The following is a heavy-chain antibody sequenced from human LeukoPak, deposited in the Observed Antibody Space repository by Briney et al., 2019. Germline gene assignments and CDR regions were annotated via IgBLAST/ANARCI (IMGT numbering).Heavy chain of an antibody. CDR3: ARGDLIAAAGIIDY. D-gene: IGHD6-13*01. J-gene: IGHJ4*02. CDR2: INPNSGGT. CDR1: GYTFTGYY. Sequence: ASVKVSCKASGYTFTGYYMHWVRQAPGQGLEWMGWINPNSGGTNYAQKFQGRVTMTRDTSISTAYMQLSSLRSEDTAVYYCARGDLIAAAGIIDYWGQGTLVTVSS. V-gene: IGHV1-2*02.